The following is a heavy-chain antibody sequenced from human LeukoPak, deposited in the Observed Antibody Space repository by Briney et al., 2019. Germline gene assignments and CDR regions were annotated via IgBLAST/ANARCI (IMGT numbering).Heavy chain of an antibody. CDR1: GFTFSDYY. J-gene: IGHJ5*02. Sequence: GGSLRLSCAASGFTFSDYYMSWIRQAPGKGLEWVSYISSSGSTIYYADSVKGRFTISRDNAKNSLYLQMNRLRAEDTAVYYRARDLGYDFWSGYLFPSRGNWFDPWGQGTLVTVSS. CDR3: ARDLGYDFWSGYLFPSRGNWFDP. CDR2: ISSSGSTI. D-gene: IGHD3-3*01. V-gene: IGHV3-11*04.